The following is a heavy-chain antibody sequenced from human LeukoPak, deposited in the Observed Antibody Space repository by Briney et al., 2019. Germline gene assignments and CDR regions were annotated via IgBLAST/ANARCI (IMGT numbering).Heavy chain of an antibody. CDR3: ARSAGQNYYYYYYMDV. V-gene: IGHV1-18*01. CDR2: IIACNGNT. Sequence: ASVKVSCKASGYTFTSYGISWVGQAPGQGLEGMGWIIACNGNTNYAQKLQGRVTMTTDTSTSTAYMELRSLRSDDTAVYYCARSAGQNYYYYYYMDVWGKGTTVTVSS. J-gene: IGHJ6*03. D-gene: IGHD6-19*01. CDR1: GYTFTSYG.